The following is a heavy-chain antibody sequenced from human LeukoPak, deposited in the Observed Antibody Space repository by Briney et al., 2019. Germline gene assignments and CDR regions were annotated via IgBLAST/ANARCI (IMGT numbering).Heavy chain of an antibody. CDR1: GYTFTAYY. D-gene: IGHD3-10*01. J-gene: IGHJ4*02. Sequence: GASVKVSCKASGYTFTAYYMFWVRQAPGQGLEWMGWINPNSGGTNLAPNFQGRVTLTSDTSISTAYMELSGLTSDDTAVYFCATYYSDTSARDWGQGTLVTVSS. CDR3: ATYYSDTSARD. CDR2: INPNSGGT. V-gene: IGHV1-2*02.